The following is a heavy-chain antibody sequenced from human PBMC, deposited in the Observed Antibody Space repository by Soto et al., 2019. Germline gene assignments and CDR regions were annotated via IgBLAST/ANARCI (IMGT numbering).Heavy chain of an antibody. Sequence: EVQLLESGGGLVQPGGSLRLSCAASGFTFSSYAMSWVRQAPGKGLEWVSAISGSGGSTYYADSVKGRFTISRDNSKNTRYLQMNSLRAEDTAVYYCAKVGDCSGGSCQALDYYYYYMDVWGKGTTVTVSS. J-gene: IGHJ6*03. D-gene: IGHD2-15*01. V-gene: IGHV3-23*01. CDR1: GFTFSSYA. CDR2: ISGSGGST. CDR3: AKVGDCSGGSCQALDYYYYYMDV.